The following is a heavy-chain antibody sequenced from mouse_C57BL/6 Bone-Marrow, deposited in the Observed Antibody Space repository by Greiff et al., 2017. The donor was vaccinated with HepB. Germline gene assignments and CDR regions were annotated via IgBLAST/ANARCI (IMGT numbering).Heavy chain of an antibody. CDR2: IYTGNGYT. D-gene: IGHD2-2*01. J-gene: IGHJ2*01. Sequence: EVQLQQSGAELVRPGSSVKMSCKTSGYTFTSYGINWVKQRPGQGLEWIGYIYTGNGYTEYNEKFKGKATLTSDTSSSTAYMQLSSLTSEDSAIYFCASGGATMVTTDFDYWGQGTTLTVSS. CDR1: GYTFTSYG. V-gene: IGHV1-58*01. CDR3: ASGGATMVTTDFDY.